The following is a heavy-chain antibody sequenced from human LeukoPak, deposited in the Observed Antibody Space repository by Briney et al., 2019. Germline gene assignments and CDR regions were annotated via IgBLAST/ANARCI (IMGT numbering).Heavy chain of an antibody. CDR3: ARHPRSEYYYYMDV. J-gene: IGHJ6*03. CDR2: IYYSGSS. CDR1: GGSISYHY. V-gene: IGHV4-59*11. Sequence: SETLSLTCTVSGGSISYHYWSWIRQSPGKGLEWIGSIYYSGSSNYNPSLKSRVTISVDTSKNQFSLKLTSVTAADTAVYYCARHPRSEYYYYMDVWGKGTTVTISS.